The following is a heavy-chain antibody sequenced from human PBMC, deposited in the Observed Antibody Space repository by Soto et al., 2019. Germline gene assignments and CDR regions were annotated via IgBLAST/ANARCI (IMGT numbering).Heavy chain of an antibody. CDR3: ATRADYCSGGSCYQIFDY. Sequence: SVKVSCKASGYTFTSYCISWVRQAPGQGLEWMGWISADNGNTNYAQKLQGRVTMTTDTSTNTAYMELSSLRSEDTAVYYCATRADYCSGGSCYQIFDYWGQGTLVTVSS. CDR2: ISADNGNT. D-gene: IGHD2-15*01. V-gene: IGHV1-18*01. J-gene: IGHJ4*02. CDR1: GYTFTSYC.